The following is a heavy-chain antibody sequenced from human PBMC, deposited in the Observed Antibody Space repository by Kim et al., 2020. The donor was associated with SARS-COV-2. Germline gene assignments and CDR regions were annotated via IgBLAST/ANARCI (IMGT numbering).Heavy chain of an antibody. J-gene: IGHJ4*02. Sequence: GGSLRLSCAASGFTFSSYAMHWVRQAPGKGLEWVAVISYDGSNKYYADSVKGRFTISRDNSKNTLYLQMNSLRAEDTAVYYCARGHCSSTSCDMWIQLWSPEYYFAYWRGGTLVPV. V-gene: IGHV3-30-3*01. D-gene: IGHD2-2*02. CDR1: GFTFSSYA. CDR2: ISYDGSNK. CDR3: ARGHCSSTSCDMWIQLWSPEYYFAY.